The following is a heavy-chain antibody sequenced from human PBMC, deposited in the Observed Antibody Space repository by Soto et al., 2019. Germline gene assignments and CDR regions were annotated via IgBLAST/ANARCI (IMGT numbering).Heavy chain of an antibody. D-gene: IGHD2-21*01. CDR1: GFTFSSYG. V-gene: IGHV3-30*18. CDR2: ISYDGSNK. CDR3: AKDGQGPRPPSIDYYYYMDV. Sequence: GGSLRLSCAASGFTFSSYGMHWVRQAPGKGLEWVAVISYDGSNKYYADSVKGRFTISRDNSKNTLYLQMNSLRAEDTAVYYCAKDGQGPRPPSIDYYYYMDVWGKGTTVTVSS. J-gene: IGHJ6*03.